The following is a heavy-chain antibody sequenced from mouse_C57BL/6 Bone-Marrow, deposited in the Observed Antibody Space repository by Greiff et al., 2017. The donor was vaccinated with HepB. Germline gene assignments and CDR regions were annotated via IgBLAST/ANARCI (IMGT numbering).Heavy chain of an antibody. CDR2: INPSSGYT. CDR1: GYTFTSYT. J-gene: IGHJ3*01. V-gene: IGHV1-4*01. Sequence: VQLQQSGAELARPGASVKMSCKASGYTFTSYTMHWVKQRPGQGLEWIGYINPSSGYTKYNQKFKDKATLTADKSSSTAYMQLSSLTSEDSAVYYCASLPSFAYWGQGTLVTGSA. D-gene: IGHD2-10*01. CDR3: ASLPSFAY.